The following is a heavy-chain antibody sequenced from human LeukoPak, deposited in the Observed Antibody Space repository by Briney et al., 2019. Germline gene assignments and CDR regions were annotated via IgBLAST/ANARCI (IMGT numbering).Heavy chain of an antibody. D-gene: IGHD5-18*01. J-gene: IGHJ3*02. V-gene: IGHV3-23*01. CDR1: GFTFSGYA. CDR2: ISGSGGST. Sequence: GGSLRLSCAASGFTFSGYAMSWVRQAPGKGLEWVSAISGSGGSTYYADSVKGRFTISRDNAKNSLYLQMNSLRAEDTAVYYCARNGQLRAFDIWGQGTMVTVSS. CDR3: ARNGQLRAFDI.